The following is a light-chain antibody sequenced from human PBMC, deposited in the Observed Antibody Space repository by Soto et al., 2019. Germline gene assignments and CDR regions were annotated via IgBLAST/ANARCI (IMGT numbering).Light chain of an antibody. V-gene: IGLV2-14*01. CDR1: SSDVGSYDY. Sequence: QSVLTQPASVSGSPGQSITISCSGTSSDVGSYDYVAWYQQFPGKTPKLVIYEVSNRPSGVPYRFSGSKSGNTASLTISGLQAEDEADYYCISYTGSSTSYVFGTGTKVTVL. J-gene: IGLJ1*01. CDR3: ISYTGSSTSYV. CDR2: EVS.